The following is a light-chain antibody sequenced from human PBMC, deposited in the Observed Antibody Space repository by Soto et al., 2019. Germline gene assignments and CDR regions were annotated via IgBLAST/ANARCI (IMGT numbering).Light chain of an antibody. CDR3: QQYNNWPRT. CDR1: QSVSSN. V-gene: IGKV3-15*01. Sequence: EIVMTQSPATLSVSPGERATLSCRASQSVSSNLAWYQQKPGQAPRLIIYGTSTRATGVPARFSGSGSGTEFPPTISSLQSEDFAVYYCQQYNNWPRTFGQGTKVEIK. J-gene: IGKJ1*01. CDR2: GTS.